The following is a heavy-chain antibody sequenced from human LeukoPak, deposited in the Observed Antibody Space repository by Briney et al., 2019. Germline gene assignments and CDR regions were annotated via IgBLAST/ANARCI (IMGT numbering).Heavy chain of an antibody. CDR2: IKQDGSEK. CDR3: ARSFGGTH. D-gene: IGHD3-16*01. V-gene: IGHV3-7*01. Sequence: GGSLRLSCAASGFPFSSYWMSWVRQAPGEGLEWVVHIKQDGSEKYHVVSVKGRFTISRDNGKNSLYLQMNSLSAEDTAVYYFARSFGGTHWGQGTLITVSS. J-gene: IGHJ4*02. CDR1: GFPFSSYW.